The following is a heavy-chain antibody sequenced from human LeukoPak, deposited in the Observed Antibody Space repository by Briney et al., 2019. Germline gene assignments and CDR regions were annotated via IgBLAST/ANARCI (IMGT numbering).Heavy chain of an antibody. V-gene: IGHV3-7*01. D-gene: IGHD6-13*01. CDR3: ARVAAAGIYYYYYMDV. J-gene: IGHJ6*03. CDR1: GFTFSSYG. CDR2: IKQDGSEK. Sequence: GGSLRLSCAASGFTFSSYGMSWVRQAPGKGLEWVANIKQDGSEKYYVDSVKGRFTISRDNAKNSLYLQMNSLRAENTAVYYCARVAAAGIYYYYYMDVWGKGTTVTVSS.